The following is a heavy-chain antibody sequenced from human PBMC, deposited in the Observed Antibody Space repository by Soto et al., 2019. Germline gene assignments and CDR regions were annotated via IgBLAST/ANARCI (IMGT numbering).Heavy chain of an antibody. V-gene: IGHV1-18*01. J-gene: IGHJ1*01. CDR2: IRPDNGNR. CDR1: GYTFNTSG. CDR3: ASHTESNRHND. D-gene: IGHD5-18*01. Sequence: ASVKVSCKPSGYTFNTSGISWVRQAPGHGLEWVGWIRPDNGNRKSAQRPHRRVTVTPDTTASTAYLELRSLTSDDTAMYYCASHTESNRHNDWGQGTLVTVSS.